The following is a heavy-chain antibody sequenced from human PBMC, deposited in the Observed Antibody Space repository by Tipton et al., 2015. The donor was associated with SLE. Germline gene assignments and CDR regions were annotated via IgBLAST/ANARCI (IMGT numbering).Heavy chain of an antibody. J-gene: IGHJ6*02. CDR3: ARFRDEYYYYAMDV. V-gene: IGHV4-61*08. CDR2: IYYSGST. Sequence: TLSLTCTVSGGSISSGAYYWSWIRQHPGKGLEWIGYIYYSGSTNYNPSLKSRVTISMDPSKNQFSLKLNSVTAADTAVYYCARFRDEYYYYAMDVWGQGTTVTVSS. CDR1: GGSISSGAYY.